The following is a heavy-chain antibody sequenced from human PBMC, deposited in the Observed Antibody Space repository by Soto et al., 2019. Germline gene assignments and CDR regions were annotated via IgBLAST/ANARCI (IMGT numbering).Heavy chain of an antibody. V-gene: IGHV1-2*02. CDR3: ARAPPRPNWFDS. CDR1: GYTFTGHY. J-gene: IGHJ5*01. CDR2: INPNNGGT. Sequence: ASVKVSCKASGYTFTGHYIHWVRQAPGQGLEWMGWINPNNGGTTFAQKFQGRVTMTRDTSIRTAFLELRRLTSDDTATYYCARAPPRPNWFDSWGKGTLVTVSS.